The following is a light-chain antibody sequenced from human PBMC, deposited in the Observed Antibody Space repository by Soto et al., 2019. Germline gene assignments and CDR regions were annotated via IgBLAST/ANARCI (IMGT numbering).Light chain of an antibody. CDR3: QKYYNWPRT. J-gene: IGKJ2*01. V-gene: IGKV3-15*01. CDR1: QSVGSN. Sequence: EMVMTQSPATLSVSPGDRATLSCRASQSVGSNLAWFQQKPGQAPRLLIYGASTRGTGIPARFSGSGSGTAFPLTISSLQSEDFAVYYCQKYYNWPRTFGQGTKLEIK. CDR2: GAS.